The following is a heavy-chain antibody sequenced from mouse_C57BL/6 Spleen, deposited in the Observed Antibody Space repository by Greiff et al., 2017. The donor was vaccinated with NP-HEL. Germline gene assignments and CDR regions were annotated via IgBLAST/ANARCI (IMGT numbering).Heavy chain of an antibody. J-gene: IGHJ3*01. CDR3: AILLYYDGNPWFAY. Sequence: QVQLQQPGTELVKPGASVKLSCKASGYTFTSYWMHWVKQRPGQGLEWIGNINPSNGGTNYNEKFKSKATLTVDKSSSTAYMQLSSLTFEDSAVYYGAILLYYDGNPWFAYWGQGTLVTVSA. CDR1: GYTFTSYW. CDR2: INPSNGGT. V-gene: IGHV1-53*01. D-gene: IGHD1-1*01.